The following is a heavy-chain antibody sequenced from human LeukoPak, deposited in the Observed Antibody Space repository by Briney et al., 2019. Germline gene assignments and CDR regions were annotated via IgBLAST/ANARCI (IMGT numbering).Heavy chain of an antibody. Sequence: GGSPRLSCAASGFTFRSHGMHWVRQAPGMGLEWVAALSYDRRDEFYAESVRGRFTISRDNSENTLYLQMDSLRPEDTAVYYCAKDAGLIRGVPHWYFDYWGQGSLVTVSS. V-gene: IGHV3-30*18. J-gene: IGHJ4*02. CDR1: GFTFRSHG. CDR3: AKDAGLIRGVPHWYFDY. CDR2: LSYDRRDE. D-gene: IGHD3-10*01.